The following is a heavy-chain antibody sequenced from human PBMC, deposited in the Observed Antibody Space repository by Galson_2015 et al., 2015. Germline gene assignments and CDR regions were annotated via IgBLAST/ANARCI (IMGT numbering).Heavy chain of an antibody. D-gene: IGHD1-26*01. CDR2: ISSSGRTI. CDR1: GFTFSDYY. J-gene: IGHJ2*01. Sequence: LRLSCAASGFTFSDYYMSWIRQAPGKGLEWISYISSSGRTIYSADSVKGRFTISRDNAKKSLYLQMNSLRADDTAVYYCARTPGYSGSNYRAWYFDLWGRGTLVTVSS. V-gene: IGHV3-11*01. CDR3: ARTPGYSGSNYRAWYFDL.